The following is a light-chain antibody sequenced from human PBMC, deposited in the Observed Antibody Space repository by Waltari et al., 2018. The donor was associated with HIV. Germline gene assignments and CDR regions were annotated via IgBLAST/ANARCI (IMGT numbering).Light chain of an antibody. J-gene: IGLJ2*01. CDR2: EDR. V-gene: IGLV3-10*01. CDR1: ALPKRF. Sequence: SYELTQPPSVSVSPGQTARITCSGDALPKRFAYWYQKKSGQAPVLVIYEDRKRPSGIPERFSGSSSGTMATLTISGAQVEDEADYYCYSTDNNIHPVFGGGTKLTVL. CDR3: YSTDNNIHPV.